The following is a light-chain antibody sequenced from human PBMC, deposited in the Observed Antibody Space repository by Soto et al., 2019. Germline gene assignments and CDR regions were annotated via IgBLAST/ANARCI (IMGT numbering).Light chain of an antibody. J-gene: IGLJ1*01. CDR1: NRDVVGYNY. Sequence: SAMNQPAYVYVPPGKSSTITSTEKNRDVVGYNYVSWYQQHPGKAPKLMIYDVSNRPSGVSNRFSGSKSGNTASLTISGLQAEDEADYYRSSYTSSSTLLYVFGTGTKVTVL. V-gene: IGLV2-14*01. CDR2: DVS. CDR3: SSYTSSSTLLYV.